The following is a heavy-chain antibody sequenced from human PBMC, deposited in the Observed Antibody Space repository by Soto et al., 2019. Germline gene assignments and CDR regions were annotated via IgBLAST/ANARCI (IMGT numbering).Heavy chain of an antibody. CDR3: ARGEYGSGSYYAFDI. CDR2: IYHSGST. D-gene: IGHD3-10*01. Sequence: SETLSLTCAVSGGSISSGGYSWSWIRQPPGKGLEWIGYIYHSGSTYYNPSLKSRVTISVDRSKNQFSLKLSSVTAADTAVYYCARGEYGSGSYYAFDIWGQGTMVTVSS. V-gene: IGHV4-30-2*01. CDR1: GGSISSGGYS. J-gene: IGHJ3*02.